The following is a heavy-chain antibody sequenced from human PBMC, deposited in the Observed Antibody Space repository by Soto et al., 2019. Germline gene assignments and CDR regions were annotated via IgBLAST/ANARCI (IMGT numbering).Heavy chain of an antibody. Sequence: WASVKVSCKASGYTFTGYYMHWVRQAPGQGLEWMGWINPNSGGTNYAQKFQGRVTMTRDTSISTAYMELSRLRSDDTAVYYCARDFVVVVAATPDYYYGMDVWGQGTTVNVSS. CDR3: ARDFVVVVAATPDYYYGMDV. D-gene: IGHD2-15*01. CDR2: INPNSGGT. V-gene: IGHV1-2*02. CDR1: GYTFTGYY. J-gene: IGHJ6*02.